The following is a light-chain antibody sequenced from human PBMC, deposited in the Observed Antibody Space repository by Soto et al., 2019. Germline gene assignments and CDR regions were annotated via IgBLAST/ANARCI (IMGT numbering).Light chain of an antibody. V-gene: IGKV3-15*01. CDR2: GAS. CDR1: QSVSSN. CDR3: QQYNNWPPWT. Sequence: ETVMTQSPATLSVSPWEGATLSCRASQSVSSNLAWYQQKPGQAPRLLIYGASTRATGIPARFSGSGSGTEFTLTISSLQSEDFAVYYCQQYNNWPPWTFGQGTKVDIK. J-gene: IGKJ1*01.